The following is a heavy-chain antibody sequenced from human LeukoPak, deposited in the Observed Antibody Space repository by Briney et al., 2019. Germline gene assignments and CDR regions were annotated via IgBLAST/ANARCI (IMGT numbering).Heavy chain of an antibody. V-gene: IGHV3-30-3*01. J-gene: IGHJ6*02. Sequence: GGSLRLSCAASGFTFSSYAMHWVRQAPGKGLEWVAGISYDGSNKYYADSVKGRFTISRDNSKNTLYLQMNSLRAEDTAVYYCAREGYSSSWYRKNYYSSGMDGGGQGSTVTAS. CDR2: ISYDGSNK. CDR1: GFTFSSYA. CDR3: AREGYSSSWYRKNYYSSGMDG. D-gene: IGHD6-13*01.